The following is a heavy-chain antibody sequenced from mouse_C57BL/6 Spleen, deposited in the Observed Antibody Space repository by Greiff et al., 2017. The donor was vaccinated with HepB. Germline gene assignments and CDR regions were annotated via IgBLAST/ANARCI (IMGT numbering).Heavy chain of an antibody. D-gene: IGHD2-1*01. Sequence: EVKLVESGGGLVKPGGSLKLSCAASGFTFSSYTMSWVRQTPGKRLEWVATISGGGGNTYYQDSVKGRCTLSRDNAKNTMYLQMRSLRSEGTDLYYCARHVYYGNYFDYWGQGTTLTVSS. V-gene: IGHV5-9*01. CDR3: ARHVYYGNYFDY. CDR1: GFTFSSYT. J-gene: IGHJ2*01. CDR2: ISGGGGNT.